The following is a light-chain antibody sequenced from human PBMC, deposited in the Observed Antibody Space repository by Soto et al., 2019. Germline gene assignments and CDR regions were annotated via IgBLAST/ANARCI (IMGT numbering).Light chain of an antibody. CDR2: DVS. CDR3: SSYTSSSTMV. CDR1: SSDVGGYNY. Sequence: QSALTQPASVSGSPGQWITLSCTGTSSDVGGYNYVSWYQQHPGTAPKLLIYDVSNRPSGVSKRFSGSKSGNTASLTISGLLAEDEADYYCSSYTSSSTMVFGGGTKVTVL. V-gene: IGLV2-14*03. J-gene: IGLJ2*01.